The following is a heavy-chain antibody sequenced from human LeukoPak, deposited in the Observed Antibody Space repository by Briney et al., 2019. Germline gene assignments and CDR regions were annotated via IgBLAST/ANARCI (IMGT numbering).Heavy chain of an antibody. D-gene: IGHD6-13*01. Sequence: SGTLSLTCAVSGGSISSSNWWSWIRQPPGKGLEWIGYIYDSESTNYNPSLKSRVTILIDTSKDQFSLKLSSVTAADTAVYYCARHSAHSSTNDAFDIWGQGTMDTVSS. J-gene: IGHJ3*02. CDR2: IYDSEST. CDR1: GGSISSSNW. V-gene: IGHV4-61*01. CDR3: ARHSAHSSTNDAFDI.